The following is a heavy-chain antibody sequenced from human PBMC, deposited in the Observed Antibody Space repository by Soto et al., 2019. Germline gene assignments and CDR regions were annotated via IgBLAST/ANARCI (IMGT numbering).Heavy chain of an antibody. CDR3: ATNTRGGGIFRGIWFGP. CDR2: ILSMSGTA. CDR1: GGTFSRNA. J-gene: IGHJ5*02. Sequence: QVQLVQSGAEVKKPGSSVKVSCKASGGTFSRNAINWVRQAPGQGLEWMGGILSMSGTANYAQKFQGRDTIMVDESTTTAYMELSSLRSDDTAVYYCATNTRGGGIFRGIWFGPWGQGTLVTVSS. V-gene: IGHV1-69*12. D-gene: IGHD2-15*01.